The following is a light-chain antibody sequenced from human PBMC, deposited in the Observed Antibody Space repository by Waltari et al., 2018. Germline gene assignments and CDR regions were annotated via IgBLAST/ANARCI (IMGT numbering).Light chain of an antibody. Sequence: DIVITQSPDSLAVSLGVMPTIHCQSSQNILYNSNDKNYLSLYQYKPGQPPKLLINWASTRESGVADRCSGSGSGTDFTLTISSLQAEDVAVYYCQQDYRSRTFGQGTKVEIK. CDR1: QNILYNSNDKNY. J-gene: IGKJ1*01. CDR2: WAS. V-gene: IGKV4-1*01. CDR3: QQDYRSRT.